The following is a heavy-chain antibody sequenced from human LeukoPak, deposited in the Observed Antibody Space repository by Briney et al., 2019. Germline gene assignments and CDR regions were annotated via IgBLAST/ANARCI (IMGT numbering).Heavy chain of an antibody. CDR3: ARGLHIAVAGNWFDP. CDR1: GGSFSGYY. Sequence: SETLSLTCAVYGGSFSGYYWSWIRQPPGKGLEWIGEINHSGSNNYNPSLKSRVTISVDTSKNQFSLKLSSVTAADTAVYYCARGLHIAVAGNWFDPWGQGTLVTVSS. V-gene: IGHV4-34*01. CDR2: INHSGSN. J-gene: IGHJ5*02. D-gene: IGHD6-19*01.